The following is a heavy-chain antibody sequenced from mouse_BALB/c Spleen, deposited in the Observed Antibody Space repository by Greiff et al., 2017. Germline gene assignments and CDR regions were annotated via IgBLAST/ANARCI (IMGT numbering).Heavy chain of an antibody. J-gene: IGHJ4*01. CDR2: ISSGSSTI. CDR3: ARRGDYDGYYYAMDY. D-gene: IGHD2-4*01. V-gene: IGHV5-17*02. CDR1: GFTFSSFG. Sequence: EVKVVESGGGLVQPGGSRKLSCAASGFTFSSFGMHWVRQAPEKGLEWVAYISSGSSTIYYADTVKGRFTISRDNPKNTLFLQMTSLRSEDTAMYYCARRGDYDGYYYAMDYWGQGTSVTVSS.